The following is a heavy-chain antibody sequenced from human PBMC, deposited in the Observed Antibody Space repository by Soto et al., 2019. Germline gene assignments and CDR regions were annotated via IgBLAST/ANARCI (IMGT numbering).Heavy chain of an antibody. V-gene: IGHV2-5*02. J-gene: IGHJ4*02. CDR1: GFSLTTSGVG. Sequence: QITLNESGPTVVRPTETLTLTCRFSGFSLTTSGVGVGWIRQSPGKAPEWLALIYWDDDKRYSVSLKSRLTITNDTSKNQVVLTVSDLDPTDTATYSCAHRVLRTVFGLVTTTAIYFDFWGQGTPVAVSS. CDR3: AHRVLRTVFGLVTTTAIYFDF. D-gene: IGHD3-3*01. CDR2: IYWDDDK.